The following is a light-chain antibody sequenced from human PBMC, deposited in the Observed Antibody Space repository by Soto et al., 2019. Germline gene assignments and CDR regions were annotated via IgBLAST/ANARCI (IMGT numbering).Light chain of an antibody. CDR3: SSYTSSSTPVV. CDR1: SSDVGGYNY. CDR2: DVS. J-gene: IGLJ2*01. V-gene: IGLV2-14*01. Sequence: QSALTQPASVSGSPGQSITISCTGNSSDVGGYNYVSWYQQHPGKAPKLMIYDVSNRPSGVSNRFSGSKSGNTASLTISGRQAEDEADYYCSSYTSSSTPVVFGGGTKLTVL.